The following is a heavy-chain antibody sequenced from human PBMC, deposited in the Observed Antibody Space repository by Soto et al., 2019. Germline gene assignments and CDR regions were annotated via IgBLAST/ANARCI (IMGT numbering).Heavy chain of an antibody. J-gene: IGHJ4*02. D-gene: IGHD3-22*01. CDR1: GGSISSSGYY. CDR3: SREMIYYDSSAYADY. V-gene: IGHV4-39*02. Sequence: SETLSLTCTVSGGSISSSGYYWAWIRQPPGKRLEWIGSIHYSGYTYYNPSLKGRVTISVDTSKNEFSLKLTSVTAADTAVYYCSREMIYYDSSAYADYWGQANLVTVSS. CDR2: IHYSGYT.